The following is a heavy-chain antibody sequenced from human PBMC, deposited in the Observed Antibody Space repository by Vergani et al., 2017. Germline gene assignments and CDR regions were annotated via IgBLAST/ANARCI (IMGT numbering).Heavy chain of an antibody. CDR2: IKSKTDGGTT. Sequence: EVQLVESGGGLVKPGGSLRLSCAASGFTFSNAWMSWVRQAPGKGLEWVGRIKSKTDGGTTDYAAPVKGRFTISRDDSKNTLYLQMNSLKTEDTAVYYCARLGDYVRYYYYGMDVWGQGTTVTVSS. V-gene: IGHV3-15*01. D-gene: IGHD4-17*01. CDR1: GFTFSNAW. J-gene: IGHJ6*02. CDR3: ARLGDYVRYYYYGMDV.